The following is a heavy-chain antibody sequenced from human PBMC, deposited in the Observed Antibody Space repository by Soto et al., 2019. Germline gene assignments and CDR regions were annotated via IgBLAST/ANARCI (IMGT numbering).Heavy chain of an antibody. V-gene: IGHV4-59*01. J-gene: IGHJ4*02. CDR2: ICYSGST. CDR1: GGSISGYC. Sequence: PSETMSLTCTVAGGSISGYCWSWIGQPPGKGLEWIGYICYSGSTNYNPSLKSRVTISVDTSKNQFALKLSSVTAADTGVYYCARVLRDGYFDYCGQGTLVTVSA. CDR3: ARVLRDGYFDY. D-gene: IGHD2-8*01.